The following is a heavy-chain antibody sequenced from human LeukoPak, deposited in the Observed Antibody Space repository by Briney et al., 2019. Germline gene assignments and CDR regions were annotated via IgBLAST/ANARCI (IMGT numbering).Heavy chain of an antibody. J-gene: IGHJ4*02. CDR3: VSYWYYYDSSGYPRDY. V-gene: IGHV1-8*01. D-gene: IGHD3-22*01. CDR2: MNPNSGNT. CDR1: GYTFTSYD. Sequence: ASVKVSCKASGYTFTSYDINWVRQATGQGLEWIGWMNPNSGNTGYAQKFQGRVTMTRNTSISTAYMELSSLRSEDTAVYYCVSYWYYYDSSGYPRDYWGQGTLVTVSS.